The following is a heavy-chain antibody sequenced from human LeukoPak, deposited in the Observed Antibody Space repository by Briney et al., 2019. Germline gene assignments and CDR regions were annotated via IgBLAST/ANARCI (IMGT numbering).Heavy chain of an antibody. Sequence: QAGGSLRLSCAASGFTFDDYAMHWVRQAPGQGLEWVSGISWNGNSIDYADSVKGRFTISRDNAKNSLYLQMNSLRAEDSALYFCAKTNSGYASSFACWGQGTLVTVSS. J-gene: IGHJ4*02. CDR2: ISWNGNSI. CDR3: AKTNSGYASSFAC. D-gene: IGHD2-2*01. CDR1: GFTFDDYA. V-gene: IGHV3-9*01.